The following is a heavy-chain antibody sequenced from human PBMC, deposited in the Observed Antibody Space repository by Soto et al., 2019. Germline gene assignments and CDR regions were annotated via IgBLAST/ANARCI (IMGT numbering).Heavy chain of an antibody. D-gene: IGHD1-1*01. V-gene: IGHV6-1*01. CDR3: ARGSWDDVSGHYYMDV. J-gene: IGHJ6*03. CDR1: GDSVSSNSAG. Sequence: AQTLSLTCDISGDSVSSNSAGWNWIRQTPSRGLEWLGRTYYKSKWYYTYAASVKSRITVSPDTSKNQFSLQLTSVTPEDTAVYYCARGSWDDVSGHYYMDVLDKGTTVTVSS. CDR2: TYYKSKWYY.